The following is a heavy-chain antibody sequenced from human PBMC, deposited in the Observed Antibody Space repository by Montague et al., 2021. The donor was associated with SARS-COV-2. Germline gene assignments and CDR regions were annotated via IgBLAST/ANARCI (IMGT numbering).Heavy chain of an antibody. D-gene: IGHD3-10*01. CDR3: ARGMIRGVTTPFDY. Sequence: SETLSLTCSASPGSIISSGYYWGWIRQPPGKELEWIGNIYYSGTTYYNPSLQSRGTISVDTSKNHLSLRLSSVTAADTAVYFCARGMIRGVTTPFDYWGQGSQVTVSS. CDR1: PGSIISSGYY. CDR2: IYYSGTT. V-gene: IGHV4-39*02. J-gene: IGHJ4*02.